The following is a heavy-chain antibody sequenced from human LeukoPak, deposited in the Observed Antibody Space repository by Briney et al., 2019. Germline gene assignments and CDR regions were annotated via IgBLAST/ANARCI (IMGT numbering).Heavy chain of an antibody. J-gene: IGHJ4*02. V-gene: IGHV3-53*01. CDR1: GFTVSSNY. CDR2: IHSVGDT. CDR3: ARQGTGLDY. Sequence: PGGSLRLSCKVSGFTVSSNYMSWVRQAPGKGLEWVSIIHSVGDTFYADSVKGRFTISRGNSNNMVYLQMNSLTVEDTAVYYCARQGTGLDYWGQGTLVTVSS. D-gene: IGHD1-1*01.